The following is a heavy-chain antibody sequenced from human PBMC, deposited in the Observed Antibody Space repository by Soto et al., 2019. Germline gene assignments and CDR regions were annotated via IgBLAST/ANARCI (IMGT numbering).Heavy chain of an antibody. J-gene: IGHJ2*01. D-gene: IGHD2-21*01. Sequence: EVQLLESGGGLVQRGGSLRLSCAASGFIFNNYAMTWVRQAPGKGLEWVARVSGRGGSAYYADSVKGRLTISRDNSNNTLYLQMTNVRGEDTAVYYCVRRAGGAVVWYYDLWDRGTLVSVFS. CDR2: VSGRGGSA. V-gene: IGHV3-23*01. CDR3: VRRAGGAVVWYYDL. CDR1: GFIFNNYA.